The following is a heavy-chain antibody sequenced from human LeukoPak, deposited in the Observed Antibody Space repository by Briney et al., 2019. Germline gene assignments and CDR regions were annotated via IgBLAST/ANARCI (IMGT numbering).Heavy chain of an antibody. CDR2: IKKDGSDK. J-gene: IGHJ6*03. D-gene: IGHD3-10*01. V-gene: IGHV3-7*01. CDR3: ARIRYYYMDV. CDR1: GFTFSSSW. Sequence: GGSLRLSCAASGFTFSSSWMTWVRQAPGKGLEWVANIKKDGSDKNYVDSVKGRFTISRDNAKNSLFLQMNSLRAEDTAVYYCARIRYYYMDVWGKGTTVTVSS.